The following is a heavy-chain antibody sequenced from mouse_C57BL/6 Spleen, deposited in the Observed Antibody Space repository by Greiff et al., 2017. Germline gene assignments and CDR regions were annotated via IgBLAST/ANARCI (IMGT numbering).Heavy chain of an antibody. V-gene: IGHV5-6*01. D-gene: IGHD2-3*01. CDR2: ISSGGSYT. Sequence: EVKLVESGGDLVKPGGSLKLSCAASGFTFSSYGMSWVRQTPDKRLEWVATISSGGSYTYYPDSVKGRFTISRDNAKNTLYLQMSSLKSEDTAMYYCARIYDGYYGFAYWGQGTLVTVSA. CDR1: GFTFSSYG. J-gene: IGHJ3*01. CDR3: ARIYDGYYGFAY.